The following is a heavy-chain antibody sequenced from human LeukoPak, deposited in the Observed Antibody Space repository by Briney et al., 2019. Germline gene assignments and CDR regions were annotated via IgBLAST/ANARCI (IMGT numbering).Heavy chain of an antibody. V-gene: IGHV3-23*01. Sequence: SGGSLRLSCAASGFTFSSYAMSWVRQAPGKGLEWVSAISGSGGSTYYADSVKGRFTISRDNPKNTLYLQMNSLRAEDTAVYYCAKVAYCGGDCYYDYWGQGTLVTVSS. CDR2: ISGSGGST. CDR1: GFTFSSYA. D-gene: IGHD2-21*02. CDR3: AKVAYCGGDCYYDY. J-gene: IGHJ4*02.